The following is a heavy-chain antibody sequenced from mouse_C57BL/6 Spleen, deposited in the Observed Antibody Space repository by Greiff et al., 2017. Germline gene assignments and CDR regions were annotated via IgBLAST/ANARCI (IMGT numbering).Heavy chain of an antibody. CDR2: IYPGDGDT. V-gene: IGHV1-80*01. J-gene: IGHJ4*01. CDR3: ARSLITTVVMDY. D-gene: IGHD1-1*01. CDR1: GYAFSSYW. Sequence: QVQLQQSGAELVKPGASVKISCKASGYAFSSYWMNWVKQRPGKGLEWIGQIYPGDGDTNYNGKFKGKATLTADKSSSTAYMQLSSLTSEDSAVYFCARSLITTVVMDYWGQGTSVTVSS.